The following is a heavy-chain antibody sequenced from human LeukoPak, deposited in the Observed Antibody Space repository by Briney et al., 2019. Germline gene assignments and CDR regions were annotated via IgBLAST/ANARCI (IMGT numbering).Heavy chain of an antibody. J-gene: IGHJ4*02. CDR3: ASQERLRLAAMGGGYYFQY. CDR2: IMPIFGTP. CDR1: GGTFSRNV. V-gene: IGHV1-69*13. Sequence: ASVKVSCKASGGTFSRNVISWVRQAPGQGLEWMGGIMPIFGTPNYEPKFQGRVTITADESTNTASMELSSLRSEDTAVYYCASQERLRLAAMGGGYYFQYWGQGTLVTVSA. D-gene: IGHD2-2*01.